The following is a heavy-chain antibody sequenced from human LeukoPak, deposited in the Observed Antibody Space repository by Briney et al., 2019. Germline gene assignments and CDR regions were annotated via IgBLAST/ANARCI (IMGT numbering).Heavy chain of an antibody. CDR2: ISGSGGST. Sequence: PGGSLRLSCAAFGFTFSSYAMSWVRRAPGKGLEWVSAISGSGGSTYYADSVKGRFTISRDNSKNTLYLQMNSLRAEDTAVYYCAKGRYVWGKYYFDYWGQGTLVTVSS. J-gene: IGHJ4*02. V-gene: IGHV3-23*01. CDR3: AKGRYVWGKYYFDY. D-gene: IGHD3-16*01. CDR1: GFTFSSYA.